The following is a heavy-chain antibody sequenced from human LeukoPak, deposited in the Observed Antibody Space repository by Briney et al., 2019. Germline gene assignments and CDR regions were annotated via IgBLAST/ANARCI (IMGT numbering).Heavy chain of an antibody. J-gene: IGHJ4*02. CDR1: GISFSASG. V-gene: IGHV3-30*02. D-gene: IGHD4-23*01. CDR3: AKDKGNYYFDY. Sequence: GGSLRLPCAASGISFSASGMHWVRQVPGEGLEWVAFIWYDGSNKYYADSVKGRFTISRDDSKKMIYLQMNSLRADDTALYYCAKDKGNYYFDYWGQGTLVTVSS. CDR2: IWYDGSNK.